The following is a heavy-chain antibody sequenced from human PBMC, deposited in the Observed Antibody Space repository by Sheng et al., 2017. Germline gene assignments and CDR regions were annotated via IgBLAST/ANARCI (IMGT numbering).Heavy chain of an antibody. Sequence: EVQLVESGGGLVQPGGSLRLSCAASGFTFSSYWMSWVRQAPGKGLEWVANIKQDGSEKYYVDSVKGRFTISRDNAKNSLYLQMNSLRAEDTAVYYCARAGVLLWFGELSDFDYWGQGTLVTVSS. CDR3: ARAGVLLWFGELSDFDY. V-gene: IGHV3-7*01. D-gene: IGHD3-10*01. J-gene: IGHJ4*02. CDR2: IKQDGSEK. CDR1: GFTFSSYW.